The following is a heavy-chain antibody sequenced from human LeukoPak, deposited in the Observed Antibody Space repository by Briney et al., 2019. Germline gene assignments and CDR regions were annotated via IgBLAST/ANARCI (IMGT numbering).Heavy chain of an antibody. CDR3: ARGRYSSGWYRRYAFDI. CDR2: IRYDGSNK. V-gene: IGHV3-30*02. CDR1: GFTFSSYW. D-gene: IGHD6-19*01. J-gene: IGHJ3*02. Sequence: GGSLRLSCAASGFTFSSYWMSWVRQAPGKGLEWVAFIRYDGSNKYYADSVKGRFTISRDNSKNTLYLQMNSLRSEDTAVYYCARGRYSSGWYRRYAFDIWGQGTMVTVSS.